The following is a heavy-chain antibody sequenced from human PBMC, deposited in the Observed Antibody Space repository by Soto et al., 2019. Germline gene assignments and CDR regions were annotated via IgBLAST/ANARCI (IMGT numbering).Heavy chain of an antibody. Sequence: PSEDLCLTGRLLGRDISCCCSTWLKQPPWKVLACIGYIYYSGTTNYNPSLKSRVTILVDTSKNQFSLKLSSVTAADTAVYYCARDHSYYDYIWGRYRGGNWFDPWVQGTLVTVSS. CDR2: IYYSGTT. CDR1: GRDISCCC. V-gene: IGHV4-59*01. CDR3: ARDHSYYDYIWGRYRGGNWFDP. D-gene: IGHD3-16*02. J-gene: IGHJ5*02.